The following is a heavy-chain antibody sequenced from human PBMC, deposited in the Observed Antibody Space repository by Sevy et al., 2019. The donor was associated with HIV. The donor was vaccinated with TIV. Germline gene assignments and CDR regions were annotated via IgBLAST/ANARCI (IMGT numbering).Heavy chain of an antibody. CDR1: GFTFSSYA. Sequence: GGSLRLSCAASGFTFSSYAMHWVRQAPGKGLEWVAVISYDGSNKYYAASVQGRFTISRDNSKNTLYLQMNSLRAEDTAVYYCARIPSYSSSWYKDTTDAFDIWGQGTMVSVSS. V-gene: IGHV3-30-3*01. D-gene: IGHD6-13*01. J-gene: IGHJ3*02. CDR3: ARIPSYSSSWYKDTTDAFDI. CDR2: ISYDGSNK.